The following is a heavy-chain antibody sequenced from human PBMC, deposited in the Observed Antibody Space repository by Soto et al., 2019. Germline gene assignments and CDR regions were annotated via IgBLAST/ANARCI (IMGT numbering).Heavy chain of an antibody. CDR2: ISYDGSNK. CDR1: GFTFSSYA. CDR3: ARDGYDSSGYATHFDY. D-gene: IGHD3-22*01. Sequence: QVQLVESGGGVVQPGRSLRLSCAASGFTFSSYAMHWVCQAPGKGLEWVAVISYDGSNKYYADSVKGRFTISRDNSKNTLYLQMNSLRAEDTAVYYCARDGYDSSGYATHFDYWGQGTLVTVSS. J-gene: IGHJ4*02. V-gene: IGHV3-30-3*01.